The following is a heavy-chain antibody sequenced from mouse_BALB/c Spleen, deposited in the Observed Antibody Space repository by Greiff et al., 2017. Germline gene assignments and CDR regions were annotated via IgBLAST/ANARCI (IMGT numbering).Heavy chain of an antibody. Sequence: EVQLQQSGPGLVKPSQSLSLTCSVTGYSITSGYYWNWIRQFPGNKLEWMGYISYDGSNNYNPSLKNRISITRDTSKNQFFLKLNSVTTEDTATYYCARNPGYDGAMDYWGQGTSVTVSS. V-gene: IGHV3-6*02. D-gene: IGHD2-2*01. CDR1: GYSITSGYY. CDR3: ARNPGYDGAMDY. CDR2: ISYDGSN. J-gene: IGHJ4*01.